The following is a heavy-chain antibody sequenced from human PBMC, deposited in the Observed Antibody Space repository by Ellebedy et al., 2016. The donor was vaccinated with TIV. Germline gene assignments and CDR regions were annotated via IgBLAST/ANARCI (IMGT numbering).Heavy chain of an antibody. D-gene: IGHD1-26*01. CDR2: INPNSGGT. CDR1: GYTFTGYY. J-gene: IGHJ6*02. Sequence: AASVKVSCKASGYTFTGYYMHWVRQAPGQGLEWMGWINPNSGGTNYAQKFQGWVTTTRDTSISTAYMELSRLRSDDTAVYYCARDGVYSNQREVGMDGMDVWGQGTTVTVSS. V-gene: IGHV1-2*04. CDR3: ARDGVYSNQREVGMDGMDV.